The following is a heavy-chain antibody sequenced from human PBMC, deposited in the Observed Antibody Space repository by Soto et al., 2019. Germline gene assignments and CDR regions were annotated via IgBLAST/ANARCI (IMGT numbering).Heavy chain of an antibody. CDR3: ARDRRAYYDSSGYYFDY. Sequence: QVQLVQSGAEVKKPGSSVKVSCKASGGTFSSYAISWVRQAPGQGLEWMGGIIPIFGTANYAPKFQGRVTITADESTSTAYMELSSLRSEDTAVYYCARDRRAYYDSSGYYFDYWGQGTLVTVSS. V-gene: IGHV1-69*01. J-gene: IGHJ4*02. D-gene: IGHD3-22*01. CDR1: GGTFSSYA. CDR2: IIPIFGTA.